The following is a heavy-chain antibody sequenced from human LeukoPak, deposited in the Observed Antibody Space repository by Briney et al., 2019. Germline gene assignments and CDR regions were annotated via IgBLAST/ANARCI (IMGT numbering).Heavy chain of an antibody. CDR3: ARDLTLTLFDY. CDR2: ISSSSNTI. D-gene: IGHD1-14*01. V-gene: IGHV3-48*04. J-gene: IGHJ4*02. CDR1: GFTFSSYS. Sequence: GGSLRLSCAASGFTFSSYSMNWVRQAPGEGLEWVSYISSSSNTIYYADSVKGRFTISRDNAKNSLYLQMNSLRAEDTAVYYSARDLTLTLFDYWGQGTLVTVSS.